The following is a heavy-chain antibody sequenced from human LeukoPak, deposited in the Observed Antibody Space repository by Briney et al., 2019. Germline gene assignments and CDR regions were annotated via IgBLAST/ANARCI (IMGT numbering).Heavy chain of an antibody. D-gene: IGHD1-26*01. J-gene: IGHJ4*02. Sequence: PGGSLRLSCAASGFTFSSYAMSWVRQAPGKGLEWVGRIKSKTDGGTTDYAAPVKGRFTISRDDSKNTLYLQMNSLKTEDTAVYYCTYTGWEDAYYFDYWGQGTLVTVSS. CDR2: IKSKTDGGTT. CDR1: GFTFSSYA. CDR3: TYTGWEDAYYFDY. V-gene: IGHV3-15*01.